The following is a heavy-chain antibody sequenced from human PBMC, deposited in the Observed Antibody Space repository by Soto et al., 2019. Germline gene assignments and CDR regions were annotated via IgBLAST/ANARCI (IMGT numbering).Heavy chain of an antibody. D-gene: IGHD1-26*01. CDR2: FDPEDGET. J-gene: IGHJ6*02. V-gene: IGHV1-24*01. CDR3: ATTHSVSYYGYYYYGMDV. Sequence: GASVKVSCKVSGYTLTELSMHWVRQAPGKGLEWMGGFDPEDGETIYAQKFRGRVTMTEDTSTDTAYMELSSLRSEDTAVDYCATTHSVSYYGYYYYGMDVWGQGTTVTVSS. CDR1: GYTLTELS.